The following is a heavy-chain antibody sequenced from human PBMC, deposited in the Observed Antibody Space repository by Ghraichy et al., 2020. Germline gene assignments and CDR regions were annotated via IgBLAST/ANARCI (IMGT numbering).Heavy chain of an antibody. V-gene: IGHV4-59*08. CDR3: ARLERGARMVRGAPYYYYYMDV. J-gene: IGHJ6*03. D-gene: IGHD3-10*01. Sequence: SETLSLTCTVSGGSISSYYWSWIRQPPGKGLEWIGYIYYSGSTNYNPSLKSRVTISVDTSKNQFSLKLSSVTAADTAVYYCARLERGARMVRGAPYYYYYMDVWGKGTTVTVSS. CDR2: IYYSGST. CDR1: GGSISSYY.